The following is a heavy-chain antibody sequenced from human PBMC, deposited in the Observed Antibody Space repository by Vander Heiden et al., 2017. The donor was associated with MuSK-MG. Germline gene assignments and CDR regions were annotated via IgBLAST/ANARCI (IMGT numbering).Heavy chain of an antibody. J-gene: IGHJ6*03. V-gene: IGHV3-9*01. CDR2: ISWNSGSI. CDR1: GFTFDDYA. CDR3: AKDMYGHYYYYMDV. D-gene: IGHD2-8*01. Sequence: EVQLVESGGGLVQPGRSLRLSCAASGFTFDDYAMHWVRQAPGKGLEWVSGISWNSGSIGYADSVKGRFTISRDNAKNSLYLQMNSLRAEDTALYYCAKDMYGHYYYYMDVWGKGTKVTVSS.